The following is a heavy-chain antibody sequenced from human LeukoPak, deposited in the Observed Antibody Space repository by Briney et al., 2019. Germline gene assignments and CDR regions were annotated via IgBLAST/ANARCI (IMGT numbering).Heavy chain of an antibody. V-gene: IGHV4-61*02. CDR1: GRSISSGSYY. D-gene: IGHD2-21*01. Sequence: SQTLSLTCTVSGRSISSGSYYWSWIRQPAGKGLEWIGRIYTSGSTNYNPSLKSRVTISVDTSKNQFSLKLSSVTAADTAVYYCARDIPGFDYWGQGTLVTVSS. CDR2: IYTSGST. CDR3: ARDIPGFDY. J-gene: IGHJ4*02.